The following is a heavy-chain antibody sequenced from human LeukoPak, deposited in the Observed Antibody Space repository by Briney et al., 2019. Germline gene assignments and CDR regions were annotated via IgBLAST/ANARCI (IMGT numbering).Heavy chain of an antibody. V-gene: IGHV3-74*01. CDR3: ASQQSFHYYYMDV. Sequence: PGGSLRLSCAASGFTFNTYWMHWDRQAPGKGLVWVSSINADGSSTSYADSMKGRFTISRDNAKNTLYLQMNSLRAEDTAVYYCASQQSFHYYYMDVWGKGTTVTVSS. CDR2: INADGSST. D-gene: IGHD2/OR15-2a*01. J-gene: IGHJ6*03. CDR1: GFTFNTYW.